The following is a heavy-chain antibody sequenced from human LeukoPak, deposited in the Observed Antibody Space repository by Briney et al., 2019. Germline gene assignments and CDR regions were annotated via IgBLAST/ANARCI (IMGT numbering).Heavy chain of an antibody. Sequence: SETLSLTCTVSGGSINSHTFYWAWIRQPPGKGLEWIGHIYYSGSTYYNPSLKSRVTISITTSKNQFSLNLTSVSAADRAVYYCARMVRGIILGPNYYSYSMDVWGKGATVTVSS. V-gene: IGHV4-39*01. CDR1: GGSINSHTFY. D-gene: IGHD3-10*01. CDR3: ARMVRGIILGPNYYSYSMDV. CDR2: IYYSGST. J-gene: IGHJ6*03.